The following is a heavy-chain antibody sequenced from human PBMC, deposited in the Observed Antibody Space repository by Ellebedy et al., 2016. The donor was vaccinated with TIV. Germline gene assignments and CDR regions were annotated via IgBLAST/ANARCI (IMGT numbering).Heavy chain of an antibody. D-gene: IGHD4-17*01. V-gene: IGHV1-2*02. CDR3: ARVGEYGDPIDY. CDR1: GYTFTSYY. CDR2: INPNSGGT. Sequence: AASVKVSCKASGYTFTSYYMHWVRQAPGQGLEWMGWINPNSGGTNYAQKFQGRVTMTRDTSISTAYMELSRLRSDDTAVYYCARVGEYGDPIDYWGQGTLVTVSS. J-gene: IGHJ4*02.